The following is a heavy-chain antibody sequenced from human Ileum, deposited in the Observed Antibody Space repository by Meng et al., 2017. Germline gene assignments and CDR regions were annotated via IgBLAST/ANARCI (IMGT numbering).Heavy chain of an antibody. Sequence: QVQVEQSRPGLVKPSQTLSLTCAVSGGSVSSNIAAWNLIRQSPLRGLEWLGRTYYRSKWYSEYAVSVKSRISITPDTSKNQFSLQMNSVTPEDTAVYYCASGSGSLDYWGPGTLVTVSS. CDR3: ASGSGSLDY. J-gene: IGHJ4*02. CDR1: GGSVSSNIAA. V-gene: IGHV6-1*01. CDR2: TYYRSKWYS. D-gene: IGHD3-3*01.